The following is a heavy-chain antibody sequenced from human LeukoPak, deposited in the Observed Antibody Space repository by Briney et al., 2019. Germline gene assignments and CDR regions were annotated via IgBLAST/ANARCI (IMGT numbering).Heavy chain of an antibody. V-gene: IGHV3-48*03. Sequence: GGSLRLSCAASEFTFTSYELNWVRQAPGKGLEWVSYISSSGNTISYADSVKGRFTISRDNAKNSLYLQVISLRAEDTAVYYCTRGPSIAARYDAFDIWGQGTMVTVSS. CDR3: TRGPSIAARYDAFDI. CDR1: EFTFTSYE. D-gene: IGHD6-6*01. J-gene: IGHJ3*02. CDR2: ISSSGNTI.